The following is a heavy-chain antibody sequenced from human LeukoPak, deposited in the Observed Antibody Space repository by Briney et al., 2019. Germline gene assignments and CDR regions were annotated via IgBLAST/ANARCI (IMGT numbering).Heavy chain of an antibody. V-gene: IGHV3-23*01. D-gene: IGHD2-15*01. CDR2: ISGSGGST. J-gene: IGHJ3*02. CDR3: AKESVVVVAAPDAFDI. CDR1: GFTFSSYA. Sequence: GGSLRLSCAASGFTFSSYAMSWVRQAPGKGLEWVSAISGSGGSTYYADSVKGRFTISRDNSKNTLYLQMNSLRAEDTAVYYCAKESVVVVAAPDAFDIWGQGTMVTVSS.